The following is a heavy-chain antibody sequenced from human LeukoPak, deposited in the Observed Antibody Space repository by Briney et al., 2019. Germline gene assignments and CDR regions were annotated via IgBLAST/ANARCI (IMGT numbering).Heavy chain of an antibody. V-gene: IGHV3-53*01. D-gene: IGHD6-19*01. CDR1: GFTVSSNY. J-gene: IGHJ4*02. CDR2: IYADGST. Sequence: GGSLRLSCAASGFTVSSNYMNWVRQAPGKGLEWISVIYADGSTYYAGSVKGRSTISRDNSKNTLYLQMNSLRAEDTAVYYCARGLYSSGPYYFDYWGQGTLVTVSS. CDR3: ARGLYSSGPYYFDY.